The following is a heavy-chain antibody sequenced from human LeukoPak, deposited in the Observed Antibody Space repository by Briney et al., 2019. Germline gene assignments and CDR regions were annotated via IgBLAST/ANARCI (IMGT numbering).Heavy chain of an antibody. D-gene: IGHD3-10*01. CDR2: FNPNSGGT. CDR1: CAVVTRLY. J-gene: IGHJ6*02. CDR3: ARDRYFGSGIRYYGMDV. V-gene: IGHV1-2*02. Sequence: APGQFSSHVSCAVVTRLYMNWVRPAPGQGRVWRGSFNPNSGGTNYAQKFQGRVTMTRDTSISTAYMELSRLRSDDTAVYYCARDRYFGSGIRYYGMDVWGQGSTVTVSS.